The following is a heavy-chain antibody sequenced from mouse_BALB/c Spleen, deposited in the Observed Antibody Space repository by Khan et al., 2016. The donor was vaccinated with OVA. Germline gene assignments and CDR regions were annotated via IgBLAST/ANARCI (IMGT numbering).Heavy chain of an antibody. CDR2: ISTGGSYT. CDR3: TRLAYYYDSEGFAY. J-gene: IGHJ3*01. CDR1: GFTFSTYG. D-gene: IGHD1-1*01. Sequence: EVQLQESGGDLVNPGGSLKLTCAASGFTFSTYGMSWVRQTPDKRLEWVATISTGGSYTYYPDSVKGRFTISRDNAKNTLYLQMSSLKSEDTAMFYGTRLAYYYDSEGFAYWGQGTLVTLSA. V-gene: IGHV5-6*01.